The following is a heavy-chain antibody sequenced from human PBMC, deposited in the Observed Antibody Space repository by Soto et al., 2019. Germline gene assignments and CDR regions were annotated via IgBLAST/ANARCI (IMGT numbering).Heavy chain of an antibody. CDR3: ARAGLDDSSGYYYYYYYGVDV. V-gene: IGHV3-30-3*01. D-gene: IGHD3-22*01. CDR1: GFTFSSYA. J-gene: IGHJ6*02. Sequence: TGGSLRLSCAASGFTFSSYAMHWVRQAPGKGLEWVAVISYDGSNKYYADSVKGRFTISRDNSKNTLYLQMNSLRAEDTAVYYCARAGLDDSSGYYYYYYYGVDVWGQGTTVTVSS. CDR2: ISYDGSNK.